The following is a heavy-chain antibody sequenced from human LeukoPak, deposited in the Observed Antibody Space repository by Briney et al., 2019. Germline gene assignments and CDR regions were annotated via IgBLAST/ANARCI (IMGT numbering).Heavy chain of an antibody. CDR2: INSDGSST. D-gene: IGHD3-22*01. V-gene: IGHV3-74*01. CDR1: GFTFSTYW. CDR3: ARGSYDDSGYFPFDY. Sequence: PGGSLRLSCAASGFTFSTYWMHWVRQAPGKGLVWVSRINSDGSSTNYADSVKGRFTISRDNAKNTLYLQMNSLRAEDTAVYYCARGSYDDSGYFPFDYWGQGTLVTVSS. J-gene: IGHJ4*02.